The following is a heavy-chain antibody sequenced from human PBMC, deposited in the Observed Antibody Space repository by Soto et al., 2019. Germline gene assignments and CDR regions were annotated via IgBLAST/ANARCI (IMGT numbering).Heavy chain of an antibody. CDR3: ARDSSSWYYRGGLAV. J-gene: IGHJ4*02. CDR2: ISYDGSNK. Sequence: QVQLVESGGGVVQPGRSLRLSCAASGFTFSSYAMHWVRQAPGKGLEWVAVISYDGSNKYYADSVKGRFTISRDNSKNTLYLQMNSLRAEETTVYYCARDSSSWYYRGGLAVWGQGTLVTVSS. D-gene: IGHD6-13*01. V-gene: IGHV3-30-3*01. CDR1: GFTFSSYA.